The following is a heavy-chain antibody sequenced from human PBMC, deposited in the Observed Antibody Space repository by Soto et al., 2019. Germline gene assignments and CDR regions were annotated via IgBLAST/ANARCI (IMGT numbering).Heavy chain of an antibody. V-gene: IGHV1-69*13. CDR1: GGSFSRYA. CDR3: ARKSIAVAGYYYYYYGMDV. Sequence: SVKGSWKASGGSFSRYAISWVRQAPGQGLEWMGGIIPIFGTANYAQKFQGRATITADESTSTAYMELSSLRSEDTAVYYCARKSIAVAGYYYYYYGMDVWGQATSVTVSS. J-gene: IGHJ6*02. CDR2: IIPIFGTA. D-gene: IGHD6-19*01.